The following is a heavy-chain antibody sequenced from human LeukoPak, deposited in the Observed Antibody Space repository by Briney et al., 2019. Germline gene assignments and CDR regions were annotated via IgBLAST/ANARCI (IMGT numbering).Heavy chain of an antibody. Sequence: PSETLSLTCTVSGGSISSGSYYWSWIRQPAGKGLEWIGRIYTSGSTNYNPSRKSRATISVDTSKNQFSLKLSSVTAADTAVYYCARESMIAGSQHWGQGTLVTVSS. CDR2: IYTSGST. D-gene: IGHD3-22*01. CDR1: GGSISSGSYY. J-gene: IGHJ1*01. CDR3: ARESMIAGSQH. V-gene: IGHV4-61*02.